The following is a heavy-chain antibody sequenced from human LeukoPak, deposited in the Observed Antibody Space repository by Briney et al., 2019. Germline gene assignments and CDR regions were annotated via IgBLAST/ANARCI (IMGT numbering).Heavy chain of an antibody. Sequence: PSETLFLTCTVSGGSISTSSFYWGWIRQPPGKGLEWIGSIYYSGRTYCNLSLNSRVTISGDTSKNQVSLKLTSVPAADTAVYYCARVLGSGSYYYYYMDVWGKGTTVTVSS. CDR2: IYYSGRT. D-gene: IGHD3-10*01. CDR3: ARVLGSGSYYYYYMDV. V-gene: IGHV4-39*01. J-gene: IGHJ6*03. CDR1: GGSISTSSFY.